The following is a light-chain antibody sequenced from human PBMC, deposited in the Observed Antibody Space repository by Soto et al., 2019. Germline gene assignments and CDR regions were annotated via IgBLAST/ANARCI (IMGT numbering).Light chain of an antibody. CDR3: QQYASSTLT. J-gene: IGKJ4*01. CDR2: GAY. CDR1: QSVSSSY. Sequence: EIVLTKSQGTMSLSPGERVTLSCRASQSVSSSYLAWYQQKPGQAPRLLIYGAYSRATGIPDRFSGSGSGTDCTLTISRLEPEDFGLYYCQQYASSTLTFGGGTKVEI. V-gene: IGKV3-20*01.